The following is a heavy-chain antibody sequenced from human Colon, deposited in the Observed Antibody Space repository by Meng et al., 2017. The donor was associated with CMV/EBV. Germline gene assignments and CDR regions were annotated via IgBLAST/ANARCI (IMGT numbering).Heavy chain of an antibody. CDR3: ARSKVPPATTFYNGLDV. J-gene: IGHJ6*02. Sequence: SGPLSLTCSVAGCSFNTDTWNWIRQPPGKGLEWVGYMSNVGVTYYNSSLKSRVSISVDSSRSQFSLTLKSVTAADTATYYCARSKVPPATTFYNGLDVWGQGTTVTVSS. D-gene: IGHD2-2*01. CDR1: GCSFNTDT. V-gene: IGHV4-59*01. CDR2: MSNVGVT.